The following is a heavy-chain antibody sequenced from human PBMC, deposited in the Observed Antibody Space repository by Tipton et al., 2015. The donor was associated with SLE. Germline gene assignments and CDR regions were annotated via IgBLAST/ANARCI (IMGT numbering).Heavy chain of an antibody. CDR2: IYYSGST. D-gene: IGHD3-3*01. Sequence: LRLSCTVSGGSISSYYWSWIRQPPGKGLEWIGYIYYSGSTNYNPSLKSRVTISVDTSKNQFSLKLSSVTAADTAVYYCARDKAFWSGYYTGWFDPWGQGTLVTVSS. V-gene: IGHV4-59*01. J-gene: IGHJ5*02. CDR3: ARDKAFWSGYYTGWFDP. CDR1: GGSISSYY.